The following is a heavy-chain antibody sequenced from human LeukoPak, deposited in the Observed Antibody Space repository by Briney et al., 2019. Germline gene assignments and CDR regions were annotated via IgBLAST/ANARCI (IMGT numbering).Heavy chain of an antibody. D-gene: IGHD5-18*01. CDR3: AMWSAYSYGTLDY. CDR2: ISGSGGST. CDR1: GFTLSSYA. J-gene: IGHJ4*02. Sequence: GGSLRLSCAASGFTLSSYAMSWVHQAPGKGLEWVSAISGSGGSTYYADSVKGRFTISRDNSKNTLYLQMNSLRAEDTAVYYCAMWSAYSYGTLDYWGQGTLVTVSS. V-gene: IGHV3-23*01.